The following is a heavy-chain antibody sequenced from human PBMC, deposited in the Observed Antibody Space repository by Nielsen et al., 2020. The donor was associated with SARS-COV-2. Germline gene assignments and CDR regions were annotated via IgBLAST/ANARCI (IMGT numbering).Heavy chain of an antibody. Sequence: GESLKISCAASGFTFDNYGMSWVRQAPGKGLEWVSAINWNGGSTGYADSVKGRFTISRDNAKNSLYLQMNSLRAEDTAVYYCARFYSYSTVSEEFDYWGQGTLVTVSS. CDR3: ARFYSYSTVSEEFDY. CDR1: GFTFDNYG. CDR2: INWNGGST. V-gene: IGHV3-20*04. J-gene: IGHJ4*02. D-gene: IGHD4-17*01.